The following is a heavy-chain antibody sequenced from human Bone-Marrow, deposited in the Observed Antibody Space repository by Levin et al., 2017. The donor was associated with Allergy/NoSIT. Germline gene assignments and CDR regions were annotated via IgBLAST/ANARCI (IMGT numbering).Heavy chain of an antibody. J-gene: IGHJ4*02. V-gene: IGHV4-59*01. CDR3: ARGGEYFDWSYFDF. CDR1: GGSMSTYY. Sequence: SETLSLTCTVSGGSMSTYYWSWIRQPPERGLDWIGYTSYSGSTSYNPSPKSRVTIPVDTSKNQVSLKMSSVTAADTAVYYCARGGEYFDWSYFDFWGLGTLVTVSS. D-gene: IGHD3-9*01. CDR2: TSYSGST.